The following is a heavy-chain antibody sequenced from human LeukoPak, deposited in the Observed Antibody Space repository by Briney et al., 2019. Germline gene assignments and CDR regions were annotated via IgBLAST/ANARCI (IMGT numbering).Heavy chain of an antibody. V-gene: IGHV4-38-2*02. J-gene: IGHJ6*03. CDR2: IYHSGST. D-gene: IGHD2-15*01. CDR1: GYSISRGYY. CDR3: ARVYCSGGSCYSARGNYYYYYMDV. Sequence: SETLSLTCTVSGYSISRGYYWGWIPQPPGKGLEWIESIYHSGSTCYSPSLNSRVTISVDTSQNQFSLKLSSVTAVDTAVYYCARVYCSGGSCYSARGNYYYYYMDVWGKGTTVTVSS.